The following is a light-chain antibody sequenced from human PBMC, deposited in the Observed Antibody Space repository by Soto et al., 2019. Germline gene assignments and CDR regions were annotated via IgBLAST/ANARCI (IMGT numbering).Light chain of an antibody. J-gene: IGKJ3*01. V-gene: IGKV1-9*01. CDR2: AAS. Sequence: GDRVTITFRASQGIISYLAWYQQKSGKAPKLLIYAASTLQCGVPSRFSGSGSGTEFTLTIISLQPKDFATYYCQELTSYPATLGPETKVDI. CDR3: QELTSYPAT. CDR1: QGIISY.